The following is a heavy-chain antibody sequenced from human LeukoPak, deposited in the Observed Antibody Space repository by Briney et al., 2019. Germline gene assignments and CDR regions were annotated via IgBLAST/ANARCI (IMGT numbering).Heavy chain of an antibody. J-gene: IGHJ4*02. CDR1: GYTFTSYG. D-gene: IGHD2-8*01. CDR3: ARVHCTNGVCYHGHHY. V-gene: IGHV1-18*01. CDR2: ISAYNGNT. Sequence: GASVKVSCKASGYTFTSYGISWVRQAPGQGLEWMGWISAYNGNTNYAQKLQGRVTMTTDTSTSTAYMELRSLRSDDTAVYYCARVHCTNGVCYHGHHYWGQGTLVTVSS.